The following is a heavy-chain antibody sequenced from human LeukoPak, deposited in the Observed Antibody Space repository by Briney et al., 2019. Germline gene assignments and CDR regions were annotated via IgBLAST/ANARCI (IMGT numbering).Heavy chain of an antibody. CDR1: GYSFTTHW. CDR3: ARRLAPGGSVLISADY. D-gene: IGHD3-16*01. Sequence: RRGESLKISCQGSGYSFTTHWIGWVRQMPGKGLEWMGFIYPGDSDTRYSPSFQDQVTISADKSINTVYLQWSSLKASDTAMYYCARRLAPGGSVLISADYWGQGTLVTVSS. CDR2: IYPGDSDT. V-gene: IGHV5-51*01. J-gene: IGHJ4*02.